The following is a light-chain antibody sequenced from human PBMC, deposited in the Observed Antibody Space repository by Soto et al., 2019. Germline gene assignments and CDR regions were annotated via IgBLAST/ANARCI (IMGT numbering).Light chain of an antibody. Sequence: DIQMTQSPSSLSASVGGRVTITCRASQSISNYLNWYQQKPGKAPRLLIYAASSLQSGVPSRFSGSGSGTDFTLSIRGLQPEDFATYYCQQSGTFGQGTKVDIK. CDR2: AAS. CDR3: QQSGT. V-gene: IGKV1-39*01. J-gene: IGKJ1*01. CDR1: QSISNY.